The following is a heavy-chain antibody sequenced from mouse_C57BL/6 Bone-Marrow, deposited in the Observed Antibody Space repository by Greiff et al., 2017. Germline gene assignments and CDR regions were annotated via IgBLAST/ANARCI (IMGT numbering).Heavy chain of an antibody. CDR3: ARSGYYSNDDWYFDV. V-gene: IGHV1-84*01. Sequence: LMESGPELVKPGASVTISCKASGYTFTDYYINWVKQRPGQGLEWIGWIYPGSGNTKYHEKFQGKATLTVDTSSSASYILLSSLTSENSAVYFCARSGYYSNDDWYFDVWGTGTTVTVSS. D-gene: IGHD2-12*01. J-gene: IGHJ1*03. CDR1: GYTFTDYY. CDR2: IYPGSGNT.